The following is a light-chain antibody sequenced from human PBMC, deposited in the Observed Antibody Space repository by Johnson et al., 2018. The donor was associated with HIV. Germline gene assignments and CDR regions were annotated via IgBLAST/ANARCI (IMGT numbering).Light chain of an antibody. CDR2: ENN. J-gene: IGLJ1*01. CDR1: SSNIGNNY. Sequence: QSVLTQPPSVSAAPGQKVTISCSGSSSNIGNNYISWYQQLPGTAPKLLIYENNKRPSGIPDRFSASKSGTSATLGITGLQTRDEADYYCGTWDSSLSTYVFGTGTKVTVL. CDR3: GTWDSSLSTYV. V-gene: IGLV1-51*02.